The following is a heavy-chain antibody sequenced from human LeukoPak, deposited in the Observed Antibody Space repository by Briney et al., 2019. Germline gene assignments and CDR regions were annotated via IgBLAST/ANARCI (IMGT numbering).Heavy chain of an antibody. Sequence: PGGSLRLSCAASGFTFSSYEMNWVRQAPGKGLEWVSCISSSGSTIYYADSVKGRLTISRDNAKNSLYLQMNSLRAEDTAVYYCARDHYGSGSSFDYWGQGTLVTVSS. J-gene: IGHJ4*02. CDR3: ARDHYGSGSSFDY. D-gene: IGHD3-10*01. CDR2: ISSSGSTI. V-gene: IGHV3-48*03. CDR1: GFTFSSYE.